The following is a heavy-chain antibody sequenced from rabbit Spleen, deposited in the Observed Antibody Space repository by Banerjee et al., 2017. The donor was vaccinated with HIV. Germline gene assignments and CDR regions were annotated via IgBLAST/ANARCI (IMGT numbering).Heavy chain of an antibody. V-gene: IGHV1S45*01. Sequence: EESGGDLVKPEGSLTLTCTASGFSFSSSYWICWVRQAPGKGLEWIGCTYTGSGSTYYASWAKGRFTISKTSSTTVTLQMTSLTAADTATYFCARDSGTSFSSYGMDLWGPGTLVTVS. D-gene: IGHD8-1*01. J-gene: IGHJ6*01. CDR3: ARDSGTSFSSYGMDL. CDR1: GFSFSSSYW. CDR2: TYTGSGST.